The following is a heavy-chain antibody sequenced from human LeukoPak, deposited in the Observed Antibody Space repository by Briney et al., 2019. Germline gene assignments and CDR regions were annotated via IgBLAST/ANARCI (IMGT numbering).Heavy chain of an antibody. Sequence: ASVKVSCKASGYTFTGYYMHWVRQAPGQGLEWMGWINPNSGGTNYAQKFQGRVTMTRDTSISTAYMELSRLRSDDTAVYYCASESGVVRRVIDYWGQGTLVTVSS. J-gene: IGHJ4*02. CDR1: GYTFTGYY. V-gene: IGHV1-2*02. CDR2: INPNSGGT. CDR3: ASESGVVRRVIDY. D-gene: IGHD3-10*01.